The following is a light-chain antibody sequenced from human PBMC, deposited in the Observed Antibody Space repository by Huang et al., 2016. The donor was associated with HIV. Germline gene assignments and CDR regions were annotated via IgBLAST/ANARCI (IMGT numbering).Light chain of an antibody. CDR3: QQYNDWPPYT. Sequence: ERVMTQSPVTLSVSPGERATLSCRASQNINNNLAWNQQKPGQAPRLLIYGASTRATVIPARFSGSGSGTEFTLTITSLQSEDFAVYYCQQYNDWPPYTFGQGTKLEI. CDR2: GAS. J-gene: IGKJ2*01. CDR1: QNINNN. V-gene: IGKV3-15*01.